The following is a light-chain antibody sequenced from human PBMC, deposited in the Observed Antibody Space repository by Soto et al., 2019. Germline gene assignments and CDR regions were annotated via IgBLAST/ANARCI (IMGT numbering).Light chain of an antibody. CDR2: DAS. V-gene: IGKV1-5*01. J-gene: IGKJ1*01. CDR1: QSISSW. Sequence: DIQMTQSPSTLSASVGDRVTITCRASQSISSWLAWYQQKPGKAPKLLIYDASSLESGVPSRFSRSGSGTEFTLTISSLQPDDFATSYCQQYNSYSSFGHGTKVEIK. CDR3: QQYNSYSS.